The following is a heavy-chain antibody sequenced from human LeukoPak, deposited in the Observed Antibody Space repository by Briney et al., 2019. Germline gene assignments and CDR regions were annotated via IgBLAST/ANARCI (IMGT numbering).Heavy chain of an antibody. V-gene: IGHV3-23*01. CDR3: AKAVKPHYDFSGFNWFDP. Sequence: GGSLRLSCAASGFTFSSYDMSWVRQAPGKGLEWVSAITGSGGNTYYADSVKGRFTISRDNSKNTLYLQMPSLRVDDTAIYYCAKAVKPHYDFSGFNWFDPWGQGTLATVSS. D-gene: IGHD3-22*01. J-gene: IGHJ5*02. CDR1: GFTFSSYD. CDR2: ITGSGGNT.